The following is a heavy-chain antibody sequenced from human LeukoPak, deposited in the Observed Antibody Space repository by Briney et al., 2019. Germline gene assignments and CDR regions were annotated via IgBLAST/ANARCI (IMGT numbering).Heavy chain of an antibody. V-gene: IGHV4-31*03. CDR2: IYYSGST. CDR3: ARAPYDFWSGSPIYFDY. D-gene: IGHD3-3*01. Sequence: SQTLSLTCTVSGGSISSGGYYWSWIRQHPGKGLEWIGYIYYSGSTYYNPSLKSRVTISVGTSKNQFSLKLSSVTAADTAVYYCARAPYDFWSGSPIYFDYWGQGTLVTVSS. CDR1: GGSISSGGYY. J-gene: IGHJ4*02.